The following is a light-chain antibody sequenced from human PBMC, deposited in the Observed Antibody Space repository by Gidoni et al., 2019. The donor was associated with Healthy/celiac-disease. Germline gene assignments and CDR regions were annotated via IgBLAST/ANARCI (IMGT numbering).Light chain of an antibody. V-gene: IGKV1-39*01. Sequence: DIQMTQSPSSLSASVGDRVTITCRASQSISSYLNWYQQKPGKAPKLLIYAASSLQSGVPSRFSGSGSGTDFTLTISSLQPEEFATYYCQQSYSTPGFTFGPGTKVDIK. CDR1: QSISSY. CDR3: QQSYSTPGFT. J-gene: IGKJ3*01. CDR2: AAS.